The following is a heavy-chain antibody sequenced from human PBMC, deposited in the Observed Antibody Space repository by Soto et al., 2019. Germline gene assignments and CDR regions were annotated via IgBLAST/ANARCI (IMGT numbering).Heavy chain of an antibody. J-gene: IGHJ4*02. CDR2: IYHSGST. CDR1: GGSISSSNR. D-gene: IGHD2-15*01. Sequence: QVQLQESGPGLVKPSGTLSLTCAVSGGSISSSNRWSWVRQPPGKALEWIGEIYHSGSTNYNPSLMSRVAISVHKSKNQFSLKLSAVTAADTAVYYCARDRCSGGSCYSGREWRYFDYWGQGTLVTVSS. CDR3: ARDRCSGGSCYSGREWRYFDY. V-gene: IGHV4-4*02.